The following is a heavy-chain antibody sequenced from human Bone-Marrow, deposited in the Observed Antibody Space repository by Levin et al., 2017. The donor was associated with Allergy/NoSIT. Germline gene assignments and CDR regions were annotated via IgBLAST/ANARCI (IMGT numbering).Heavy chain of an antibody. CDR3: ATFQRSSNLQYFQH. D-gene: IGHD6-25*01. Sequence: GESLKISCGASGFIFSNYGMHWVRQAPGKGLEWVASIWYDGSNENYADPVKGRFTISRDNSKNTLYLHLDSLSAEDTAVYYCATFQRSSNLQYFQHWGQGTLVTVSS. J-gene: IGHJ1*01. CDR1: GFIFSNYG. CDR2: IWYDGSNE. V-gene: IGHV3-30*02.